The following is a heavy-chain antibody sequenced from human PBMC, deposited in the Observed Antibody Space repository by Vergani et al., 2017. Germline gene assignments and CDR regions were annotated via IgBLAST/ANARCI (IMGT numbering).Heavy chain of an antibody. D-gene: IGHD2-2*01. J-gene: IGHJ5*02. CDR3: ARDCSSTSCHDSP. V-gene: IGHV4-34*01. CDR1: GGSFSGYY. Sequence: QVQLQQWGAGLLTPSETLSLTCAVYGGSFSGYYWSWIRQPPGKGLEWIGEINHSGSTNYNPSLKSRVTISVDTSKNQFSLKLSSVTAADTAVHYCARDCSSTSCHDSPWGQGTLVTVSS. CDR2: INHSGST.